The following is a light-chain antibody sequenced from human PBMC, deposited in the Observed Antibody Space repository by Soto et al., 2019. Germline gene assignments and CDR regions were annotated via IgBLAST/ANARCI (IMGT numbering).Light chain of an antibody. CDR1: PSFTSRS. Sequence: EIVLTQSPGTLSLSPGERATLSCRASPSFTSRSLAWYQQKPGLAPRLLISGTSNRAAGIPDRFSGSGSGTDFTLTISRLEPEDFAVYYCQQYDSSPRTFGQGTKVDIK. CDR3: QQYDSSPRT. J-gene: IGKJ1*01. V-gene: IGKV3-20*01. CDR2: GTS.